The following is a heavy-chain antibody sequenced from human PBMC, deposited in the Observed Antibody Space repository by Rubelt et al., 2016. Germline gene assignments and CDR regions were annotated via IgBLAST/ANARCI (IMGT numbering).Heavy chain of an antibody. Sequence: QVQLQQWGAGLLKPSETLSLTCAVYGGSFSGYYWSWIRQPPGKGLEWIGEINHSGSTNYNPSLKIRVTISWYTAKNQFSLKLGSVTAADTAVYYCARRLPISRVAFDIWGQGTMVTVSS. CDR3: ARRLPISRVAFDI. CDR2: INHSGST. V-gene: IGHV4-34*01. J-gene: IGHJ3*02. CDR1: GGSFSGYY. D-gene: IGHD2/OR15-2a*01.